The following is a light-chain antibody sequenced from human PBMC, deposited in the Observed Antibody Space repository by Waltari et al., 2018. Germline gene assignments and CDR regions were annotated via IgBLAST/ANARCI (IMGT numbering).Light chain of an antibody. Sequence: SYVLTQPPSVSVAPGKTAKITCGGTDIQTKTVQWYQQKPGRAPDLFVFDDDKRPSGIPERVSGSNSGSAATLTIGRVEPGDEADYYCQVWDADGDHVVFGGGTRLTVL. CDR3: QVWDADGDHVV. J-gene: IGLJ3*02. CDR2: DDD. V-gene: IGLV3-21*03. CDR1: DIQTKT.